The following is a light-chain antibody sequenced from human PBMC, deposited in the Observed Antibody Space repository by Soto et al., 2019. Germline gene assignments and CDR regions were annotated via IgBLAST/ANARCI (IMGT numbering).Light chain of an antibody. J-gene: IGKJ1*01. CDR2: GAS. V-gene: IGKV3-20*01. Sequence: EIVLTQSPGTLSLSPGERATLSCRASQSVSSSYLAWYQQKPGQAPRLLIYGASSRSTGIPDIFSSSGSGTSLTLIIIRLEPEYFAVYYCHQYARTPWTYGQSTNLEIK. CDR3: HQYARTPWT. CDR1: QSVSSSY.